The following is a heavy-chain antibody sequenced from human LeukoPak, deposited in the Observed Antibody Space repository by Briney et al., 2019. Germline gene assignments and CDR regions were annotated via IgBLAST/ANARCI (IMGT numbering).Heavy chain of an antibody. CDR1: GGSISSYY. D-gene: IGHD2-2*01. J-gene: IGHJ3*02. CDR3: AREEAPYQPFDI. CDR2: IYYSGST. V-gene: IGHV4-59*01. Sequence: PSETLSVTCTVSGGSISSYYWSWIRQPPGKGLEWIGYIYYSGSTNYNPSLKSRVTISVDTSKNQFSLKLSSVTAADTAVYYCAREEAPYQPFDIWGQGTMVTVSS.